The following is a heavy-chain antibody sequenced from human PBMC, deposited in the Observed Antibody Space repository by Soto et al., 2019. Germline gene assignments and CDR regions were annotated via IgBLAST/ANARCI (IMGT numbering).Heavy chain of an antibody. CDR2: TAFDERYK. V-gene: IGHV3-30*04. CDR1: GFTFTSFA. J-gene: IGHJ4*02. Sequence: QVQLVESGGGVVQPGRSLRLSCEASGFTFTSFAMHWVRQPPGKGLEWVAITAFDERYKFYAASVKGRFTISRDNSKNTLYLQMDSLSPEDTAQYFCARDPRRDYDTAAYFDYWGQGALVIVSS. CDR3: ARDPRRDYDTAAYFDY. D-gene: IGHD3-22*01.